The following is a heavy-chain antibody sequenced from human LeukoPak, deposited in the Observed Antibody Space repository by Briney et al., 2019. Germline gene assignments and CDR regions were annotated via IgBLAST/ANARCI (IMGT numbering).Heavy chain of an antibody. CDR2: IRYDGSNK. D-gene: IGHD6-13*01. V-gene: IGHV3-30*02. CDR1: GFTFSSYG. CDR3: AKTGIAARDYMDV. J-gene: IGHJ6*03. Sequence: GGSLRLSCAASGFTFSSYGMHWVRQAPGKGLEWVAFIRYDGSNKYYADSVKGRFTISRDNSKNTLYLQMNSLRAEDTAVYYCAKTGIAARDYMDVWGKGTTVTVSS.